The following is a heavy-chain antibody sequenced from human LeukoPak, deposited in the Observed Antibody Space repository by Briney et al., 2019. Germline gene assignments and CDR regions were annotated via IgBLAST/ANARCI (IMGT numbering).Heavy chain of an antibody. CDR2: INHSGST. V-gene: IGHV4-34*01. CDR1: GGSFSGYY. Sequence: SETLSLTCAVYGGSFSGYYWSWIRQPPGKGLEWIGEINHSGSTNYNPSLKSRVTISADTSKNQFSLKLSSVTAADTAVYYCARGPGSGSYFGYFDYWGQGTLVTVSS. J-gene: IGHJ4*02. CDR3: ARGPGSGSYFGYFDY. D-gene: IGHD1-26*01.